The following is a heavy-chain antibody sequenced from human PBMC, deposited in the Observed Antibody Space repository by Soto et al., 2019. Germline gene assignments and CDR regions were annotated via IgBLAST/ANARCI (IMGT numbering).Heavy chain of an antibody. V-gene: IGHV1-69*13. CDR1: GGTFSSYA. CDR3: ALGYDSSGYLYNWFDP. Sequence: SVKVSCKASGGTFSSYAISWVRQAPGQGLEWMGGIIPIFGTANYAQKFQGRVTITADESTSTAYMELSSLRSEDTAVYYCALGYDSSGYLYNWFDPWGQGTLVTVSS. D-gene: IGHD3-22*01. CDR2: IIPIFGTA. J-gene: IGHJ5*02.